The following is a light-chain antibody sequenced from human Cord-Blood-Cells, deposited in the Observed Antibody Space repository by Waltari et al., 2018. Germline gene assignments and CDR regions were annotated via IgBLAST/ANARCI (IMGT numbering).Light chain of an antibody. CDR2: DVS. Sequence: QSALTQPASVSGSPGQSITIPCTGTSSDVGGSNYVSWYQQPPGNAPQRMIYDVSNRPSGVSNRFSGSKSGNTASLTISGLQAEDEADYYCSSYTSSSTLGVVFGGGTKLTVL. V-gene: IGLV2-14*01. CDR1: SSDVGGSNY. J-gene: IGLJ2*01. CDR3: SSYTSSSTLGVV.